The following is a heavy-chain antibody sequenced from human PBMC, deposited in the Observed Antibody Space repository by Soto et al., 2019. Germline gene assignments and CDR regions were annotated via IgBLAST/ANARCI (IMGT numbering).Heavy chain of an antibody. Sequence: QVQLVQSGAEVKKPGASVKVSCKASGYTFTSYDINWVRQATGQGHEWMGWMNPKSGNTGYAQKFQGRVTMTRNTSISRAYMEVSSLRSEDTAVYYCARAYTIFGVVIAGVGSVWFDPWGQGTLVTVSS. CDR1: GYTFTSYD. V-gene: IGHV1-8*01. CDR3: ARAYTIFGVVIAGVGSVWFDP. D-gene: IGHD3-3*01. CDR2: MNPKSGNT. J-gene: IGHJ5*02.